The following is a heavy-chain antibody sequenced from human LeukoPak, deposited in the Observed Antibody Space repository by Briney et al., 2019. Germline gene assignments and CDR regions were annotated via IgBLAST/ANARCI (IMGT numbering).Heavy chain of an antibody. D-gene: IGHD5-24*01. CDR2: IYPGDSHT. Sequence: GESLKISCKGSGYTFTSYWIGWVRQMPGKGLEWMGIIYPGDSHTRYSPSFQGQVTISADKSISTAYLQWSSLKASDTAMYYCARHDRDGYNDYYYGMDVWGQGTTVSVSS. CDR1: GYTFTSYW. CDR3: ARHDRDGYNDYYYGMDV. J-gene: IGHJ6*02. V-gene: IGHV5-51*01.